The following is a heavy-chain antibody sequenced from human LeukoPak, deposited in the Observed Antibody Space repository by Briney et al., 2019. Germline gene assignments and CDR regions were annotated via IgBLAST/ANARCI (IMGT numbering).Heavy chain of an antibody. J-gene: IGHJ4*02. Sequence: PGGSLRLSCAASGFIFSSYSMSWVRQAPGEGLEWLSYIISSKHAIYYADSVKGRFTISRDTAKNSLFLQMNSLRDEDTAVYYCARGYYSLGYFDYWGQGALVTVSS. CDR3: ARGYYSLGYFDY. D-gene: IGHD3-22*01. CDR1: GFIFSSYS. V-gene: IGHV3-48*02. CDR2: IISSKHAI.